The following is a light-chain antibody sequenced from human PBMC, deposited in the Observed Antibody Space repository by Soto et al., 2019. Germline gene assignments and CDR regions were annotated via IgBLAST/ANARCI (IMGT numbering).Light chain of an antibody. CDR1: QSLVYSAGNTY. CDR3: IQLTHQPRT. J-gene: IGKJ4*01. Sequence: DVVMHQSPLSLPVTLGQPASISCRSSQSLVYSAGNTYLNWYQQWPGQTPRRLIYKVSNRDSGVPYRVRGSRAGADLTLTISRVDAPDVGIHYCIQLTHQPRTFGGGTTVEIK. CDR2: KVS. V-gene: IGKV2-30*01.